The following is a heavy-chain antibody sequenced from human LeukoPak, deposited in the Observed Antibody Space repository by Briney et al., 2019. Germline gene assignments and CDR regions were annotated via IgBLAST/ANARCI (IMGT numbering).Heavy chain of an antibody. CDR2: IYYSGST. CDR3: ARANDNYYDSSGFDY. V-gene: IGHV4-31*03. Sequence: SQTLSLTCTVSGGSISSGGYYWSWIRQHPGKGLEWIGYIYYSGSTYYNPSLKSRVTISVDTSKNQFSLKLRSVTAADTAVYYCARANDNYYDSSGFDYWGQGTLVTVSS. J-gene: IGHJ4*02. CDR1: GGSISSGGYY. D-gene: IGHD3-22*01.